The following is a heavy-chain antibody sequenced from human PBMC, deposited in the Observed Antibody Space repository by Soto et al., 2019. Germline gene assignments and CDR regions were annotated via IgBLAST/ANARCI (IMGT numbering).Heavy chain of an antibody. D-gene: IGHD3-16*01. V-gene: IGHV1-18*04. Sequence: QVRLVQSGLEVKKPGASVRLSCKTSGYTFTNYGVTWVRQAPGQGLEWMGWVSAYNRNTNYAQKFEDRVIMTTDTSTGPPYLDLRNLKSDATAVYYCARERRWGPLPSGGEGTLVTVS. CDR3: ARERRWGPLPS. CDR2: VSAYNRNT. CDR1: GYTFTNYG. J-gene: IGHJ4*02.